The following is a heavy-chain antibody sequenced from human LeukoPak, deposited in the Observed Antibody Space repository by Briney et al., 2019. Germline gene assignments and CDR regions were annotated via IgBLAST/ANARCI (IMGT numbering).Heavy chain of an antibody. V-gene: IGHV4-59*12. CDR3: ARSGPGDPSSWYGYYYYMDV. CDR2: IYYSGST. J-gene: IGHJ6*03. Sequence: SETLSLTCTVSGGSISSYYWSWIRQPPGKGLEWIGYIYYSGSTNYNPSLKSRVTMSVDTSKNQFSLKLSSVTAADTAVYYCARSGPGDPSSWYGYYYYMDVWGKGTTVTVSS. CDR1: GGSISSYY. D-gene: IGHD6-13*01.